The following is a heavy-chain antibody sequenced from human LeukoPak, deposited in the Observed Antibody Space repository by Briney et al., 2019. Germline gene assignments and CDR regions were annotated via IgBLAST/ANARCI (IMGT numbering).Heavy chain of an antibody. V-gene: IGHV3-11*01. Sequence: GGSLRLSCAASGFTFSDYYISWIRQAPGKGLEWVSYISSSGSTIYYADSVKGRFTISRDNAKNSLYLQMNSLRAEDTAVYYCARVGLTTMVRGVIYYFDYWGQGTLVTVSS. CDR3: ARVGLTTMVRGVIYYFDY. D-gene: IGHD3-10*01. CDR1: GFTFSDYY. J-gene: IGHJ4*02. CDR2: ISSSGSTI.